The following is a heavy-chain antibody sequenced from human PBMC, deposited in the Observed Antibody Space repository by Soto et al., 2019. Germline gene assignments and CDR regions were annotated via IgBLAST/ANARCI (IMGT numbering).Heavy chain of an antibody. Sequence: QVQLVESGGGVVQPGRSLRLSCAASGFTFSSYAMHWVRQAPGKGLEWVAVISYDGSNKYYADSVKGRFTISRDNSKNTLYLQMNSLRAEDTAVYYCARDGNYYDSSLPADWGQGTLVTVSS. V-gene: IGHV3-30-3*01. CDR3: ARDGNYYDSSLPAD. CDR1: GFTFSSYA. CDR2: ISYDGSNK. D-gene: IGHD3-22*01. J-gene: IGHJ4*02.